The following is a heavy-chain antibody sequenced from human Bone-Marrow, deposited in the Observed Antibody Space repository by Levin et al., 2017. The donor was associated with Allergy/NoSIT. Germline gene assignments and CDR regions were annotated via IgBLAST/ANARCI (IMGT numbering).Heavy chain of an antibody. CDR3: ARGHFPYYYYGMDV. V-gene: IGHV1-18*01. CDR1: GFTFTTYG. J-gene: IGHJ6*02. CDR2: VSAYRSYT. Sequence: ASVKVSCKASGFTFTTYGLTWVRQAPGQGLEWMGWVSAYRSYTNYALNLQDRVTMTTDTATNTAYMELTSLTSDDTAIYYCARGHFPYYYYGMDVWGQGTTVVVSS.